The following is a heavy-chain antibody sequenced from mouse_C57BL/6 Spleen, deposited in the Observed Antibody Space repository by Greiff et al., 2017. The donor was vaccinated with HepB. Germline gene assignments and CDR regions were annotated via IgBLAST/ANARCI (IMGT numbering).Heavy chain of an antibody. J-gene: IGHJ1*03. CDR1: GFTFSSYT. CDR3: ARQRDGYYDYWYFDV. CDR2: ISGGGGNT. D-gene: IGHD2-3*01. V-gene: IGHV5-9*01. Sequence: EVKLMESGGGLVKPGGSLKLSCAASGFTFSSYTMSWVRQTPEKRLEWVATISGGGGNTYYPDSVKGRFTISRDNAKNTLYLQMSSLRSEDTALYYCARQRDGYYDYWYFDVWGTGTTVTVSS.